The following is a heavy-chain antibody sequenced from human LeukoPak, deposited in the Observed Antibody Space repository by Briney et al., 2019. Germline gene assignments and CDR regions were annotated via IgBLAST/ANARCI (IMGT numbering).Heavy chain of an antibody. J-gene: IGHJ4*02. D-gene: IGHD1-14*01. CDR2: IYYSGST. Sequence: KSSETLSLTXTVSGGSISSGDYYWSWIRQPPGKGLEWIGYIYYSGSTYYNPSLKSRVTISVDTSKNQFSLKLSSVTAADTAVYYCARRGNLAISQWGQGTLVTVSS. CDR1: GGSISSGDYY. CDR3: ARRGNLAISQ. V-gene: IGHV4-30-4*08.